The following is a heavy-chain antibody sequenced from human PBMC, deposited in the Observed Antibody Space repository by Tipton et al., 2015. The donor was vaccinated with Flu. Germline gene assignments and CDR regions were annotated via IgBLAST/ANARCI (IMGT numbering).Heavy chain of an antibody. J-gene: IGHJ3*02. D-gene: IGHD2-21*02. CDR3: ARISCSGGDCYARWAFDI. V-gene: IGHV4-39*01. CDR2: IYPSGTT. CDR1: SGSIRSTNYF. Sequence: GLVKPSETLSLTCTVSSGSIRSTNYFCAWIRQPPGKRLELIGSIYPSGTTYYNPSLKSRVTISVDTSKSQFSLKLSSMTAADTAVYYCARISCSGGDCYARWAFDIWGQGTMVTVSS.